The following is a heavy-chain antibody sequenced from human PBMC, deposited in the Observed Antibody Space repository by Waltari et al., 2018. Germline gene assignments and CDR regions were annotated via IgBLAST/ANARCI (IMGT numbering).Heavy chain of an antibody. Sequence: QVQLQESGPGLVKPSETLFLTCTVSGGSISSYYWSWIRQPAGKGLEWIGRIYTSGSTNYNPSLKSRVTMSVDTSKNQFSLKLSSVTAADTAVYYCARESWVPAGSSTSRYFDLWGRGTLVTVSS. CDR3: ARESWVPAGSSTSRYFDL. CDR1: GGSISSYY. V-gene: IGHV4-4*07. D-gene: IGHD2-2*01. J-gene: IGHJ2*01. CDR2: IYTSGST.